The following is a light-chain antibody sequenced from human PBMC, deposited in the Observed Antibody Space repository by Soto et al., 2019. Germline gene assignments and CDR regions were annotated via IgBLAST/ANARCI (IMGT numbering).Light chain of an antibody. CDR1: QTVSSNY. CDR3: QLYGTSPKP. Sequence: EIVLTQSPGTLSLSPGERATLSCRASQTVSSNYLAWYQQKPGQAPMLLIYAASTRATGIPDRFSGSGSGTDFTLSISRLEPEDFAVYYCQLYGTSPKPFGQGTKVEIK. V-gene: IGKV3-20*01. J-gene: IGKJ1*01. CDR2: AAS.